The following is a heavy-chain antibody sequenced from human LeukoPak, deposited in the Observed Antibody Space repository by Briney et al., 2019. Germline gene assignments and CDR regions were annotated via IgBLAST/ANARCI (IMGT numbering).Heavy chain of an antibody. V-gene: IGHV3-7*01. CDR3: ARERSSSGSYYYYYYGMDV. D-gene: IGHD1-26*01. CDR2: IKQDGSEK. CDR1: GFTFSSYW. Sequence: GSLRLSCAASGFTFSSYWMSWVRQAPGKGLEWVANIKQDGSEKYYVDSVKGRFTISRDNAKNSLYLQMNSLRAEDTAVYYCARERSSSGSYYYYYYGMDVWGQGTTVTVSS. J-gene: IGHJ6*02.